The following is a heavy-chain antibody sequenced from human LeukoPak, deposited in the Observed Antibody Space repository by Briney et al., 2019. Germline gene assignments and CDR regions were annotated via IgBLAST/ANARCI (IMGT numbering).Heavy chain of an antibody. CDR1: GYTFTSYG. D-gene: IGHD2-2*02. J-gene: IGHJ6*02. Sequence: ASVKVSCKASGYTFTSYGISWVRQAPGQGLEWMGWISAYNGNTNYAQKLQGRVTMTTDTSTSTAYMELRSLRSDDTAVYYCARDGVVPAAIRYYYYGMDVWGQGTTVTVSS. CDR3: ARDGVVPAAIRYYYYGMDV. V-gene: IGHV1-18*01. CDR2: ISAYNGNT.